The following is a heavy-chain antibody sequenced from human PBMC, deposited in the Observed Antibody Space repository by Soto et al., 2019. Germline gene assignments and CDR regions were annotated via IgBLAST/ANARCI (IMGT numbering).Heavy chain of an antibody. Sequence: GGSLRLSCAASGFTFSSYGMHWVRQAPGKGLEWVAVISYDGSNKYYADSVKGRFTISRDNSKNTLYLQMNSLRAEDTAVYYCAKRELESLVYYYYGMDVWGQGTTVTVSS. CDR1: GFTFSSYG. V-gene: IGHV3-30*18. D-gene: IGHD1-1*01. J-gene: IGHJ6*02. CDR3: AKRELESLVYYYYGMDV. CDR2: ISYDGSNK.